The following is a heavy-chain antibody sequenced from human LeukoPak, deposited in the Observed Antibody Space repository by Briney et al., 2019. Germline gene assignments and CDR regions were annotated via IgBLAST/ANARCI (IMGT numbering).Heavy chain of an antibody. CDR3: ARAVADYNSCYFFDY. Sequence: SQTLSLTCTVSGGSINSGDHYWSWIRQPPGKGLEWIGYIHHSGSTYYNPSLKSRVTISIDMSKNQFSLSLNSVTAADSAVYYCARAVADYNSCYFFDYWGLGTLVTVSS. D-gene: IGHD5-12*01. CDR1: GGSINSGDHY. V-gene: IGHV4-30-4*01. CDR2: IHHSGST. J-gene: IGHJ4*02.